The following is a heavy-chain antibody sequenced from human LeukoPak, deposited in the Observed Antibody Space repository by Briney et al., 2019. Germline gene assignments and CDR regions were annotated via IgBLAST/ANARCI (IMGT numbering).Heavy chain of an antibody. CDR3: ARAAYAGFDY. J-gene: IGHJ4*02. CDR1: GGSISGGSHH. CDR2: LYLSRTT. D-gene: IGHD3-10*01. V-gene: IGHV4-39*07. Sequence: PSETLSLTCTVSGGSISGGSHHWGWFRQSPGKGLEWIGSLYLSRTTYYNPSLNSRVTISVDTSKNQFSLKLSSVTAADTAVYYCARAAYAGFDYWGQGTLVTVSS.